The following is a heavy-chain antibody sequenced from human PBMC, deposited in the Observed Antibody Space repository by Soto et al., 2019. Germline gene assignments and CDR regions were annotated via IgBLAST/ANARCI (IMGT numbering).Heavy chain of an antibody. J-gene: IGHJ4*02. CDR2: ISSSGSTV. CDR1: GFTFSSYE. D-gene: IGHD1-1*01. CDR3: ARVRGTGSLDFDC. Sequence: PGGSLRLSCAASGFTFSSYEMNWVRQAPGKGLEWVSYISSSGSTVFYADSVKGRFTISRDNAKDSLVLQMNSLRAEDTAVYYCARVRGTGSLDFDCWGQGTLVTVSS. V-gene: IGHV3-48*03.